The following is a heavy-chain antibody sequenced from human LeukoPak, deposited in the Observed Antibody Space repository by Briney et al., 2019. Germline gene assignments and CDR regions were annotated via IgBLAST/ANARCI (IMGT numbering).Heavy chain of an antibody. J-gene: IGHJ4*02. CDR3: ASHASEVVMSFDY. Sequence: SETLSLTCTVSGGSISSYYWSWIRQPPGKGLEWIGYIYYSGSTNYNPSLKSRVTISVDTSKNQFSLKLSSVTAADTAVYYCASHASEVVMSFDYWGQGTLVTVSS. CDR2: IYYSGST. D-gene: IGHD3-22*01. V-gene: IGHV4-59*01. CDR1: GGSISSYY.